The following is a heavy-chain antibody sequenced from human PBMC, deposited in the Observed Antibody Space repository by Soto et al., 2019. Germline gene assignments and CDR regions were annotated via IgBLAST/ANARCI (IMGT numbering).Heavy chain of an antibody. Sequence: QVQLVQSGGEVKKPGASVKVSCKASGYIFTNYDIGWVRQAPGQGLEWMGWISHYSGNTKYTQKVQGRVTMTTDTSTSTAYIELRSLRSDDTAVYYCVRFASSGWYTGGYWGQGTLVTVSS. CDR2: ISHYSGNT. J-gene: IGHJ4*02. CDR1: GYIFTNYD. CDR3: VRFASSGWYTGGY. D-gene: IGHD6-19*01. V-gene: IGHV1-18*01.